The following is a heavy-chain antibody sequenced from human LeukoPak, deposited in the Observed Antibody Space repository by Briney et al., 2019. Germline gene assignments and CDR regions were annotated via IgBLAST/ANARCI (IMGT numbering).Heavy chain of an antibody. CDR3: AIGGIAGPDY. CDR2: ISGSGGST. V-gene: IGHV3-23*01. CDR1: GFTSSSYA. D-gene: IGHD6-13*01. Sequence: GGSLRLSCAASGFTSSSYAMSWVRQAPGKGLEWVSVISGSGGSTNYADSVKGRFTISRDNSKNTLYLEMYSLRAEDTAVYYCAIGGIAGPDYWGQGTLVTVSS. J-gene: IGHJ4*02.